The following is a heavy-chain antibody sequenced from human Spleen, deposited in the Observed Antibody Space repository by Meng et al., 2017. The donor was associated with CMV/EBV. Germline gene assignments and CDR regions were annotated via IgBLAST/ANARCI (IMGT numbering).Heavy chain of an antibody. V-gene: IGHV1-69*01. D-gene: IGHD6-13*01. CDR3: ARDVPRAGGAGSQFDF. J-gene: IGHJ4*02. CDR1: GTVFSTFA. CDR2: VVPLFGTA. Sequence: SGTVFSTFAISWLRLAPGQGLEWMGGVVPLFGTANYAQKFQGRVTITADASTTTAYMELRSLKSEDTAIYFCARDVPRAGGAGSQFDFWGQGTLVTVSS.